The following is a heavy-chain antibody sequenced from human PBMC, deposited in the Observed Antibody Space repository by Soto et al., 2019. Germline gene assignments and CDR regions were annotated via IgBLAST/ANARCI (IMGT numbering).Heavy chain of an antibody. CDR2: IYTSGST. J-gene: IGHJ5*02. CDR3: ARHIIAVGWFDP. Sequence: PSETLSLTCTVSGGSMSSYYWSWIRQPAGKGLEWIGHIYTSGSTNYNPSLKSPVTMSVDTSKNQFSLKLSSVTAADTAVYYCARHIIAVGWFDPWRQGTLVT. D-gene: IGHD1-26*01. CDR1: GGSMSSYY. V-gene: IGHV4-4*07.